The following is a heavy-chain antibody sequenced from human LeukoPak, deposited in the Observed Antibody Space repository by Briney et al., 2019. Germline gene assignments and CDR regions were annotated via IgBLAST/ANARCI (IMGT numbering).Heavy chain of an antibody. Sequence: SETLSLTCTVSGDSYSSPYWSWIRQPPGKGLEWIGSFFYTGGTYYNPSLSSRVIISGDTSKNEFSLELTSVTAADTAVYYCARHTSGSIAARLAQPFDYWGQGTLVTVSS. V-gene: IGHV4-59*11. CDR2: FFYTGGT. CDR1: GDSYSSPY. J-gene: IGHJ4*02. D-gene: IGHD6-6*01. CDR3: ARHTSGSIAARLAQPFDY.